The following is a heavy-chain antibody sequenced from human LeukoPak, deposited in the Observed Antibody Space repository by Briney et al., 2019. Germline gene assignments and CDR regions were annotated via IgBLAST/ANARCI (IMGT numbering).Heavy chain of an antibody. CDR1: GGSLSDYH. D-gene: IGHD3-10*01. J-gene: IGHJ4*02. CDR2: ISHSGST. Sequence: PSETLSLTCAVYGGSLSDYHWRWIRQPPGKGLEWIGEISHSGSTNYNPSLKSRVTISVDTSKNQFSLKLSSVTAADTAVYYCARHADSGFGQLAFDYWGQGTLVTVSS. V-gene: IGHV4-34*01. CDR3: ARHADSGFGQLAFDY.